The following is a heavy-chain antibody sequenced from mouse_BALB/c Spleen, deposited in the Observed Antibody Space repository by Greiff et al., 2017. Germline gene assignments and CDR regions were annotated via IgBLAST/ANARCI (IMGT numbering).Heavy chain of an antibody. CDR1: GFSLTSYG. D-gene: IGHD2-14*01. V-gene: IGHV2-9*02. J-gene: IGHJ3*01. CDR2: IWAGGST. CDR3: ARDYYRYDGEDWFDY. Sequence: VKLQESGPGLVAPSQSLSITCTVSGFSLTSYGVHWVRQPPGKGLEWLGVIWAGGSTNYNSALMSRLSISKDNSKSQVFLKMNSLQTDDTAMYYGARDYYRYDGEDWFDYWGQGTLVTVAA.